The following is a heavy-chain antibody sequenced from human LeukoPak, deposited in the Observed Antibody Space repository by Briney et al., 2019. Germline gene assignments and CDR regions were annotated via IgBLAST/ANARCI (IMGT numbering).Heavy chain of an antibody. CDR3: AKAPPYKKYFDY. CDR1: VFTFSNYA. Sequence: GGSLRLSCAASVFTFSNYAMSWGRQAPGKGLEWVSTISNSGDATYYADSVKGRFTISRDNSKNTLYLQMNSLRAEDTAVYYCAKAPPYKKYFDYWGQGTLVTVSS. J-gene: IGHJ4*02. D-gene: IGHD1-1*01. CDR2: ISNSGDAT. V-gene: IGHV3-23*01.